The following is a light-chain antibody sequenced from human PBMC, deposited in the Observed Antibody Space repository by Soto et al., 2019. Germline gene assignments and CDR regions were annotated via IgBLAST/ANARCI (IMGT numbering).Light chain of an antibody. V-gene: IGLV2-14*01. J-gene: IGLJ1*01. Sequence: QSVLTQPXSVSGSPGQSITISCTGTSSDVGGYNYVSWYQQHPGKAPKLMIYAVTDRPSGVSSRFSGSKSGNTASLTISGLQAEDEADYYCSSYTSSSTLFGTGTKVTVL. CDR3: SSYTSSSTL. CDR1: SSDVGGYNY. CDR2: AVT.